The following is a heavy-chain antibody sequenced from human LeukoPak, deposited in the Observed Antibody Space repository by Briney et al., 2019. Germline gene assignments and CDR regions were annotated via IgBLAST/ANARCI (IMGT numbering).Heavy chain of an antibody. CDR2: VDHTGST. CDR3: ARGRHYDFWSGYLVAGSYYFDY. D-gene: IGHD3-3*01. V-gene: IGHV4-59*12. Sequence: SETLSLTCSVSDDSITMYYWTWIRQPPGKGLEWIGYVDHTGSTKFNPSLNGRVSISRDTSNNFFSLRLRSVTAADTAVYYCARGRHYDFWSGYLVAGSYYFDYWGQGTLVTVSS. J-gene: IGHJ4*02. CDR1: DDSITMYY.